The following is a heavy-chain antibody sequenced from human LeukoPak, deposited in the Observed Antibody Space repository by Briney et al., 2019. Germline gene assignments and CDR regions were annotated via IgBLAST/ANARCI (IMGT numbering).Heavy chain of an antibody. CDR1: GYTFTSYY. CDR2: INPSGGST. Sequence: ASVKVSCKASGYTFTSYYMHWVRQAPGQGLEWMGIINPSGGSTSYAQKFQGRVTMTRDTSTSTVYMELSSLRSEDTAVYYSARASASDGMDVWGQGTTVTVSS. CDR3: ARASASDGMDV. V-gene: IGHV1-46*01. J-gene: IGHJ6*02.